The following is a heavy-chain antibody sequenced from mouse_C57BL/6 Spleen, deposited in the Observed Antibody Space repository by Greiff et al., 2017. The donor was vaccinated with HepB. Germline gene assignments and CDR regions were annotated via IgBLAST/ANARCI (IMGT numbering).Heavy chain of an antibody. J-gene: IGHJ3*01. CDR2: ISSGSSTI. Sequence: EVMLVESGGGLVKPGGSLKLSCAASGFTFSDYGMHWVRQAPEKGLEWVAYISSGSSTIYYADKVKGRFTISRDNAKNTLFLQMTSLRSEDTAMYYCAREAYYYGSSPFAYWGQGTLVTVSA. CDR1: GFTFSDYG. CDR3: AREAYYYGSSPFAY. V-gene: IGHV5-17*01. D-gene: IGHD1-1*01.